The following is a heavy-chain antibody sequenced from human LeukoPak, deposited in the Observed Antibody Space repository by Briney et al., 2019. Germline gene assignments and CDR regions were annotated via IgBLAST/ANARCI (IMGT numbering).Heavy chain of an antibody. CDR2: IIPILGIA. Sequence: SVKVSCKASGGTFSSYAISWVRQAPGQGLEWMVRIIPILGIANYAQKFQGRVTITADESTSTAYMELSSLRSEDTAVYYCARALKVKEWLLYPFDYWGQGTLVTVSS. D-gene: IGHD3-3*01. J-gene: IGHJ4*02. CDR1: GGTFSSYA. CDR3: ARALKVKEWLLYPFDY. V-gene: IGHV1-69*04.